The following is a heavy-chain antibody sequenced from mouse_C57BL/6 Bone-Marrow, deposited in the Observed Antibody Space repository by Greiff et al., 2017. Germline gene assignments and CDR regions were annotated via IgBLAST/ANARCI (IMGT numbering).Heavy chain of an antibody. V-gene: IGHV1-52*01. CDR3: ARMVYGRNYYAMDY. D-gene: IGHD1-1*01. CDR2: IDPSDSET. CDR1: GYTFTSYW. J-gene: IGHJ4*01. Sequence: QVQLQQPGAELVRPGSSVKLSCKASGYTFTSYWMHWVKQRPIQGLEWIGNIDPSDSETHYNQKFKDKATLTVDKSSSTAYMQLSSLTSADSAVYYCARMVYGRNYYAMDYWGQGTSVTVSS.